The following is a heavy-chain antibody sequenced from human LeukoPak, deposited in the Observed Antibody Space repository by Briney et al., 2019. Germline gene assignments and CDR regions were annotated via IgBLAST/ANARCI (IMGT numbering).Heavy chain of an antibody. Sequence: PGGSLRLSCAASGFSFSDYNMNWVRRTPGKGLEWVSSITTSSSYMFYADSVKGRFTISRDNSKNTLYLQMNSLRAEDTAVYYCAKDLAPSRRYSSSFDAFDIWGQGTMVTVSS. CDR2: ITTSSSYM. J-gene: IGHJ3*02. D-gene: IGHD6-13*01. CDR3: AKDLAPSRRYSSSFDAFDI. V-gene: IGHV3-21*04. CDR1: GFSFSDYN.